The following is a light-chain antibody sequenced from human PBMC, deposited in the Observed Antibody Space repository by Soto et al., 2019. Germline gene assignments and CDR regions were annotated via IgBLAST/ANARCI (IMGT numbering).Light chain of an antibody. CDR1: DSNIGFYNF. CDR3: CSYAGSYTYV. V-gene: IGLV2-11*01. CDR2: DVN. Sequence: QSVLAQPRSVSGSPGQSVTISCTGTDSNIGFYNFVSWYQQHPDKAPHLVICDVNKRPSGVPARFSGSKSGNTASLTISGLQADDEADYYCCSYAGSYTYVFGIGTKVTVL. J-gene: IGLJ1*01.